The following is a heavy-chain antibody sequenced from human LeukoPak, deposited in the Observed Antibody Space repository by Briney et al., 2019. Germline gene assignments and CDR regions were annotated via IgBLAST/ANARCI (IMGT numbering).Heavy chain of an antibody. Sequence: PSETLSLTCAVSGGTFSSYYWSWVRQPPGKGLEWVGEINSSGSTDYNPSLKSRVTISVDTSKNQLSLKLSSVTAADTAVYYCARCFGYSYAEGDAFDIWGQGTMVTVSS. CDR2: INSSGST. V-gene: IGHV4-34*01. J-gene: IGHJ3*02. D-gene: IGHD5-18*01. CDR3: ARCFGYSYAEGDAFDI. CDR1: GGTFSSYY.